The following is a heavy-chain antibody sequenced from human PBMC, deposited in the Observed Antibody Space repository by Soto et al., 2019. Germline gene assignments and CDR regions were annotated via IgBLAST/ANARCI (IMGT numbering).Heavy chain of an antibody. CDR1: GFTFSGSA. Sequence: GGSLRLSCAASGFTFSGSAMHWVRQASGKGLEWVGRIRSKANSYATAYAASVKGRFTISRYDSKNTAYLQMNSLKTEDTAVYYCTRTRYSGYDYAFDIWGQGTMVTVSS. D-gene: IGHD5-12*01. V-gene: IGHV3-73*01. CDR2: IRSKANSYAT. J-gene: IGHJ3*02. CDR3: TRTRYSGYDYAFDI.